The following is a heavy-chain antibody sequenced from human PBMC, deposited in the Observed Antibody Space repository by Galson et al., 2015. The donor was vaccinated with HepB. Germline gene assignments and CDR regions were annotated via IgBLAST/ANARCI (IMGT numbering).Heavy chain of an antibody. J-gene: IGHJ5*02. CDR3: TTDVYYSTYWSWLDP. CDR2: NKSNTDGETT. D-gene: IGHD2-8*02. V-gene: IGHV3-15*01. CDR1: GFPFNNAW. Sequence: SLRLSCAASGFPFNNAWMTWVRQAPGMGLEWVGRNKSNTDGETTDFDPPVKGRYTISRDDSKNRPDRQMHSLKTEDTAVYYCTTDVYYSTYWSWLDPWGQGTLVTVSS.